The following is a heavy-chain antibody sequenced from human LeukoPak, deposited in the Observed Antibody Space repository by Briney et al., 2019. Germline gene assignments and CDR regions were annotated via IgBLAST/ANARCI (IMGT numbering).Heavy chain of an antibody. V-gene: IGHV4-4*07. D-gene: IGHD3-22*01. CDR1: GATISSHY. CDR2: IYADGST. Sequence: NASETLSLTCTVSGATISSHYWSWIRQSAAKGLEWIGRIYADGSTTYNPSLQSRVTMSADTSRNQLSLKLTSVTAADTAVYYCARYYYDSSGYYYKHYWGQGTPVTLSS. J-gene: IGHJ4*02. CDR3: ARYYYDSSGYYYKHY.